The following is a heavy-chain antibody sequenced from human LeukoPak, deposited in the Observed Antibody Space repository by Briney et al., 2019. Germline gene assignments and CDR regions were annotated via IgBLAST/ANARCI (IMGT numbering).Heavy chain of an antibody. CDR3: ARQADSYDSSGYSPGDY. V-gene: IGHV5-51*01. J-gene: IGHJ4*02. D-gene: IGHD3-22*01. CDR1: GYSFTSYW. CDR2: IYPGDSDT. Sequence: GESLKISCKGSGYSFTSYWIGWVRQMPGKGLEWMGIIYPGDSDTRYSPSFQGQVTISADKSISTAYLQWSSLKASDTAMYYCARQADSYDSSGYSPGDYWGQGTLVTVSS.